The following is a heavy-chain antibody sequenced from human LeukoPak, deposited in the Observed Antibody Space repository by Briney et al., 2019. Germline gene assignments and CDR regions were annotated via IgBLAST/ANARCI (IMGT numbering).Heavy chain of an antibody. D-gene: IGHD3-3*01. Sequence: GGSLRLSCAASGFTFSDYYMSWIRQAPGKGLEWVSYISSSGSTIYYADSVKGRFTISRDNSKNTLYLQMNSLRAEDTALYYCAKVDYTPNAWGQGTLVTVSS. CDR1: GFTFSDYY. V-gene: IGHV3-11*01. J-gene: IGHJ5*02. CDR3: AKVDYTPNA. CDR2: ISSSGSTI.